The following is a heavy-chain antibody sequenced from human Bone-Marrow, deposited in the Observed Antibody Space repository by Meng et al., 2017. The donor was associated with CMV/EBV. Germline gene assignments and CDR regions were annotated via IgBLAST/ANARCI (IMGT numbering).Heavy chain of an antibody. CDR3: ARGIYMYSRSPTYYYGRDV. Sequence: GESLKISCAASGFTFSSYAMHWVRQAPGKGLEWVAFISYDGGNKYYADSVKGRFTISRDNSKNTLYMQMNSLRAEDTAVYYCARGIYMYSRSPTYYYGRDVWGQGTTVTVSS. CDR2: ISYDGGNK. V-gene: IGHV3-30*04. CDR1: GFTFSSYA. D-gene: IGHD6-6*01. J-gene: IGHJ6*02.